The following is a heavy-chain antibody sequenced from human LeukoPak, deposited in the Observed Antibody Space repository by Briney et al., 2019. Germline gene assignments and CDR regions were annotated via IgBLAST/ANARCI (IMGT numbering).Heavy chain of an antibody. CDR2: ISAYNGNT. CDR3: ARDTRYCSSTSCYIAAMGGTGC. J-gene: IGHJ4*02. D-gene: IGHD2-2*02. V-gene: IGHV1-18*01. CDR1: GYTFTSYG. Sequence: ASVKVSCKASGYTFTSYGISWVRQAPGQGLEWMGWISAYNGNTNYAQKLPGRVTMTTDTSTSTAYMELRSLRSDDTAVYYCARDTRYCSSTSCYIAAMGGTGCWGQGTLVTVSS.